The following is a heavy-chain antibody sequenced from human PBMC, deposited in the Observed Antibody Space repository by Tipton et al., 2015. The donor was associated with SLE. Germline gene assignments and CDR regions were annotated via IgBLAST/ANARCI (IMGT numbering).Heavy chain of an antibody. J-gene: IGHJ4*02. D-gene: IGHD2-2*01. CDR3: ARALTSAQGFYFES. V-gene: IGHV4-4*07. CDR2: FYTSERT. CDR1: GGSITNYY. Sequence: TLSLTCTVSVSGGSITNYYWYWSRHPAGQGLVWIGRFYTSERTNHNPPLKSRTTMSVDTSKNQFSLKLSSVTAADTAVYYCARALTSAQGFYFESWGQGTLVTVSS.